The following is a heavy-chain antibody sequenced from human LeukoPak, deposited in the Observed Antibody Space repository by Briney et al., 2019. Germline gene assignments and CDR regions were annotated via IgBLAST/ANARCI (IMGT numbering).Heavy chain of an antibody. D-gene: IGHD6-13*01. J-gene: IGHJ6*03. Sequence: GRSLRLSCAASGFTFSSYAMHWVRQAPGKGLEWVAVISYDGSNKYYADSVKGRFTISRDNSKNTLYLQMNSLRAEDTAVYYCARGYEYSSSWYDFYYYYYYYMDVWGKGTTVTVSS. CDR3: ARGYEYSSSWYDFYYYYYYYMDV. CDR2: ISYDGSNK. V-gene: IGHV3-30-3*01. CDR1: GFTFSSYA.